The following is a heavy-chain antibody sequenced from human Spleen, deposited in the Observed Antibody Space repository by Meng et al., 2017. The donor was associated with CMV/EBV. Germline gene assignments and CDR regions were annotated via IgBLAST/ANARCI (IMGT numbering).Heavy chain of an antibody. CDR3: TTDGGGGSYGMDV. Sequence: GGSLRLSCAASGFTFDDYAMHWVRQAPGKGLEWVGRIKSKTDGGTTDYAAPVKGRFTISRDDSKNTLYLQMNSLKTEDTAVYYCTTDGGGGSYGMDVWGQGTTVTVSS. CDR2: IKSKTDGGTT. CDR1: GFTFDDYA. V-gene: IGHV3-15*01. J-gene: IGHJ6*02. D-gene: IGHD1-26*01.